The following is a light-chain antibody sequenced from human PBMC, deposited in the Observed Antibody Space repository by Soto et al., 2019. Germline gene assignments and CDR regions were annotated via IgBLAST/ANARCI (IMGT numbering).Light chain of an antibody. Sequence: SALTQPASVSGSPGQSFTISCTGTSSNVGKYNFVSWYQQHPGKVPKLMIHDVSKRPSGISNRFSGSKSGNTASLTISGLQAEDESDYYCCSYAGSNNVVFGGGTKLTVL. CDR1: SSNVGKYNF. J-gene: IGLJ2*01. CDR2: DVS. CDR3: CSYAGSNNVV. V-gene: IGLV2-23*02.